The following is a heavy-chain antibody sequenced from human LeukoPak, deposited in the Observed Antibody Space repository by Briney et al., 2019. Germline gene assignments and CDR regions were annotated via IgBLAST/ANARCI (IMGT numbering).Heavy chain of an antibody. Sequence: SETLSLTCTVSGGSISSYYWSWIRQPPGKGLEWIGYIYYSGSTNYNPSLKSRVTISVDTSKNQFSLKLSSVTAADTAVYYCWVAATFDAFDIWGQGTMVTVSS. CDR1: GGSISSYY. J-gene: IGHJ3*02. D-gene: IGHD2-15*01. CDR3: WVAATFDAFDI. V-gene: IGHV4-59*12. CDR2: IYYSGST.